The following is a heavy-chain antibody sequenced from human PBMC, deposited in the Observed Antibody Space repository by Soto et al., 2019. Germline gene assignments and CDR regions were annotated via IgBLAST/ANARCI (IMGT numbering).Heavy chain of an antibody. CDR3: AKDATSSSWYDGALDI. CDR2: LTGSGGST. V-gene: IGHV3-23*01. Sequence: GGSLRLSCAASGFTFSSYAMTWVRQAPGKGLEWVSTLTGSGGSTFYADSVKGRFTVSRDNSKNTLYLQMNSLRAEDTAVYFCAKDATSSSWYDGALDIWGQGTMVTVSS. J-gene: IGHJ3*02. CDR1: GFTFSSYA. D-gene: IGHD6-13*01.